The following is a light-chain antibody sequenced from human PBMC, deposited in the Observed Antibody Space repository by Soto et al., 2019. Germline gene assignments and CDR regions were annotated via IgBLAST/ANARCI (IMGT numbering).Light chain of an antibody. Sequence: DIQLTQSPSFLSASVGDRVTITCRASQGISNYLAWYQQKPEKAPKVLIYAASTLQSGVPSRFSGSGSGTEFTLTISSLQPEDFATYYCQHLNNYPPLTFGGGTKVEIK. J-gene: IGKJ4*01. CDR1: QGISNY. CDR2: AAS. V-gene: IGKV1-9*01. CDR3: QHLNNYPPLT.